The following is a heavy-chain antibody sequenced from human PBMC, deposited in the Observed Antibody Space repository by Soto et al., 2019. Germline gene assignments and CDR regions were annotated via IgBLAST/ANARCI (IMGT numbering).Heavy chain of an antibody. Sequence: QVQLVQSGAEVKKPGSSVKVSCKASGGTFSSYAISWVRQAPGQGLEWMGGIIPIFGTANYAQKFQGRVTITADESTSTAYMELSILRSEDTAVYYCARAQADYSNSEDWFDPWGQGTLVTVSS. J-gene: IGHJ5*02. CDR1: GGTFSSYA. D-gene: IGHD4-4*01. V-gene: IGHV1-69*12. CDR2: IIPIFGTA. CDR3: ARAQADYSNSEDWFDP.